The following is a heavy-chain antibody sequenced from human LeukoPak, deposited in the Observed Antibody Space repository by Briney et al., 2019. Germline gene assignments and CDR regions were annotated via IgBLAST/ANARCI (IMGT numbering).Heavy chain of an antibody. Sequence: PGESLRLSCAASGFTFSSYGMHWVRQAPGKGLEWVSYISSSSSTIYYADSVKGRFTISRDNAKNSLYLQMNSLRAEDTAVYYCAREGQAYCSSTSCSFRYWGQGTLVTVSS. D-gene: IGHD2-2*01. CDR2: ISSSSSTI. V-gene: IGHV3-48*04. CDR3: AREGQAYCSSTSCSFRY. CDR1: GFTFSSYG. J-gene: IGHJ4*02.